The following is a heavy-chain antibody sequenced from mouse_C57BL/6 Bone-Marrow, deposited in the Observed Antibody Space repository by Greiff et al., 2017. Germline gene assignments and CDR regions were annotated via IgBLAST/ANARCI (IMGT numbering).Heavy chain of an antibody. CDR2: IDPAVSYT. D-gene: IGHD1-1*01. CDR1: GSTFSRYW. J-gene: IGHJ1*03. CDR3: ARDYGSSYDGYFDV. Sequence: VQLQQPGAELVMPGSSVKLSCKASGSTFSRYWMHWVERRPGQGLEWIGEIDPAVSYTNYNEKFKGKATLAVDKSSSTAYMELSSLTSEDSAVYYCARDYGSSYDGYFDVWGTGTTVTVSS. V-gene: IGHV1-69*01.